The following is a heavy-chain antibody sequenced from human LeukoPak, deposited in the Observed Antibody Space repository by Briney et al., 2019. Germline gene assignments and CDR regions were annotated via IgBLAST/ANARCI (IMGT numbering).Heavy chain of an antibody. CDR1: GYTFTSYY. CDR2: INPSDGST. Sequence: APVKVSCKASGYTFTSYYIHWVRQAPGQGLEWMGIINPSDGSTSYAQNFQGRVTMTRDTSTSTLYMELSSLRSEDTAVYFCARVAYYDSSVYSFDYWGQGTLVTVSS. J-gene: IGHJ4*02. V-gene: IGHV1-46*01. D-gene: IGHD3-22*01. CDR3: ARVAYYDSSVYSFDY.